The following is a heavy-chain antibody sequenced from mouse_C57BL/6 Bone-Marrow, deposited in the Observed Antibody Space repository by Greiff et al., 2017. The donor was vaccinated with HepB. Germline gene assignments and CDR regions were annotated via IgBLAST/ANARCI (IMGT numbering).Heavy chain of an antibody. D-gene: IGHD1-1*01. J-gene: IGHJ1*03. Sequence: EVQLKESGGGLVQPGGSLKLSCAASGFTFSDYGMAWVRQAPRKGPEWVAFISNLAYSIYYADTVTGRFTISRENAKNTLYLEMSRLRSEGTSMYYCARKGDYYGSSYWYFDVWGTGTTVTVSS. CDR1: GFTFSDYG. V-gene: IGHV5-15*01. CDR3: ARKGDYYGSSYWYFDV. CDR2: ISNLAYSI.